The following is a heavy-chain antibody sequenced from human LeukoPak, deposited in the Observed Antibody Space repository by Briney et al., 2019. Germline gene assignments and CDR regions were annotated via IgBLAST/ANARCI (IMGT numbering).Heavy chain of an antibody. CDR2: ISANNGDT. D-gene: IGHD1-1*01. J-gene: IGHJ4*02. Sequence: ASVKVSCKTSGYTFFSYGITWVRQAPGQGLEWMGWISANNGDTKYAQNFQGRVTMTTESNTRTAYLDVRSLRSDDTAVYYCARDGVHSGTTDFWGQGTLITVAS. CDR1: GYTFFSYG. V-gene: IGHV1-18*01. CDR3: ARDGVHSGTTDF.